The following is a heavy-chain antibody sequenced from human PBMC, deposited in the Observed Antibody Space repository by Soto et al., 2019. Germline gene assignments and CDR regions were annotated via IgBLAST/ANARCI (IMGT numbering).Heavy chain of an antibody. Sequence: QVQLVESGGGVVQPGRSLRLSCAASGFTFSSYGMHWVRQAPGKGLEWVAVISYDGSNKYYADSVKGRFTISRDNSKNTLYLQMNSLRAEDTAVYYCAKEGGYSYGSYYYYYGMDVWGQGTTVTVSS. D-gene: IGHD5-18*01. CDR1: GFTFSSYG. V-gene: IGHV3-30*18. CDR3: AKEGGYSYGSYYYYYGMDV. J-gene: IGHJ6*02. CDR2: ISYDGSNK.